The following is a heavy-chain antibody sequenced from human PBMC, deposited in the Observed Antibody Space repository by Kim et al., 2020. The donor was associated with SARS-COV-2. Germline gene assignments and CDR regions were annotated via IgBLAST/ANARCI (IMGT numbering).Heavy chain of an antibody. CDR1: GESFSGYS. CDR3: ARGRIILVSGAMTAFFYY. V-gene: IGHV4-34*01. CDR2: IHHNGGT. Sequence: SETLSLTCTVSGESFSGYSWTWVRQTPGRGLEWIGEIHHNGGTNYTPSLKSRVTISVDTSKSQFSLKLTSVTAPDTPVYHCARGRIILVSGAMTAFFYYW. J-gene: IGHJ4*01. D-gene: IGHD2-2*01.